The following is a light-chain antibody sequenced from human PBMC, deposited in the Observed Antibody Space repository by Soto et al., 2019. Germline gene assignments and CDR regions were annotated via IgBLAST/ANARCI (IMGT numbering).Light chain of an antibody. V-gene: IGKV3-20*01. J-gene: IGKJ1*01. Sequence: EIVLTQSPGTLSLSPGERATLSCRASQSVSSSYFAWYQQRFGQAPRLLIYGASSRATGIPDRFSGSGSGTDFTLSICCLFPEDFAVYYCQQYGSSSWTFGQGTKV. CDR3: QQYGSSSWT. CDR2: GAS. CDR1: QSVSSSY.